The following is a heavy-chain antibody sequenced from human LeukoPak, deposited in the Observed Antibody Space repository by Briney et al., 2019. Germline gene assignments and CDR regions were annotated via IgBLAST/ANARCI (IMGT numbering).Heavy chain of an antibody. CDR1: GGSFSGYY. CDR2: INHSGST. D-gene: IGHD2-2*01. J-gene: IGHJ6*02. CDR3: AGRYCSSTSCYVVSYYYYYGMDV. Sequence: MPSETLSLTCAVYGGSFSGYYLSWIRQPSGKGLEWIGEINHSGSTNYNPSLKSRVTISVDTSKNQFSLKLSSVTAADTAVYYCAGRYCSSTSCYVVSYYYYYGMDVWGQGTTVTVSS. V-gene: IGHV4-34*01.